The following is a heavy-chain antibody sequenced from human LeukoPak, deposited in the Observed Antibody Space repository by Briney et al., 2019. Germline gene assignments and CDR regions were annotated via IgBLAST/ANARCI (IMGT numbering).Heavy chain of an antibody. Sequence: PSETLSLTCAVYGGPFSGYYWSWIRQPPGKGLEWIGEINHSGSTNYNPSLKSRVTISVDTSKNQFSLKLSSVTAADTAVYYCARTVQYCSGGSCYSWYLLADNWFDPWGQGTLVTVSS. CDR1: GGPFSGYY. CDR3: ARTVQYCSGGSCYSWYLLADNWFDP. CDR2: INHSGST. D-gene: IGHD2-15*01. V-gene: IGHV4-34*01. J-gene: IGHJ5*02.